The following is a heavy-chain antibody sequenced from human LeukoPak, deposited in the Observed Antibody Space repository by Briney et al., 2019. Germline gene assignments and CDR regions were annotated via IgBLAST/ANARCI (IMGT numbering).Heavy chain of an antibody. CDR3: ARGARVLGPKSGHILTGYYAFDI. V-gene: IGHV1-18*01. D-gene: IGHD3-9*01. CDR1: GYTFTSYG. J-gene: IGHJ3*02. CDR2: ISAYNGNT. Sequence: ASVKVSCKASGYTFTSYGISWVRQAPGQGLEWMGWISAYNGNTNYAQKLQGRVTMTTDTSTSTAYMELRSLRSDDTAVYYCARGARVLGPKSGHILTGYYAFDIWGQGTMVTVSS.